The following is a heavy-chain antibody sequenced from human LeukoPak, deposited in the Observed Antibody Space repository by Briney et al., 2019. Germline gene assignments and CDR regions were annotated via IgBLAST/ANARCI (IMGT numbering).Heavy chain of an antibody. J-gene: IGHJ5*02. CDR3: ARSPHIWFAERGWFDP. V-gene: IGHV4-39*07. D-gene: IGHD3-10*01. Sequence: PSETLSLTCTVSGGSINTGDYYWVWIRQPPGKGLEWIGSIYYSGSISYNPSLKSRVTMTVDTSKSQFSLKLSSMTAADTAVYFCARSPHIWFAERGWFDPWGQGTLVTVSS. CDR2: IYYSGSI. CDR1: GGSINTGDYY.